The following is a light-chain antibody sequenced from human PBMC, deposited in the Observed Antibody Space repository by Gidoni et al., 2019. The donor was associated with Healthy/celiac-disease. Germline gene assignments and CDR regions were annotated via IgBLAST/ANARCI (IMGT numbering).Light chain of an antibody. CDR1: QGISNY. J-gene: IGKJ1*01. Sequence: DIKMTQSPSSLSASVGDRVTITCRASQGISNYLAWYQQKPGKVPKLLIYAAFTLQSGVPSRFSGSGSGTDFTLTISSLQTEDVATYYCQKYNSAPRTFGQGTKVEIK. V-gene: IGKV1-27*01. CDR2: AAF. CDR3: QKYNSAPRT.